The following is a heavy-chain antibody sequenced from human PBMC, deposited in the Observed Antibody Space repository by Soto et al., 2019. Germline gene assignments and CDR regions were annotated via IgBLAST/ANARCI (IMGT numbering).Heavy chain of an antibody. CDR1: GFTFSSYT. V-gene: IGHV3-30-3*01. Sequence: QVQVVESGGGVVQPGRSLRLSCAASGFTFSSYTMHWDRQAPGKGLEWVAVISYDGSNKYYADSVKGRFTLSRDNSKNTLSLQMNSLTAEDTAVYYCAIDLALSADFDYWGQGTLVTVSS. CDR2: ISYDGSNK. J-gene: IGHJ4*02. D-gene: IGHD3-3*02. CDR3: AIDLALSADFDY.